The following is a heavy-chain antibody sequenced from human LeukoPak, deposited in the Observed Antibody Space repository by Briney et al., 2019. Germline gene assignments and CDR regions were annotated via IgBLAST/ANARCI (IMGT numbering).Heavy chain of an antibody. CDR3: ARERVYSSGWYRNWYFDL. Sequence: SETLSLTCTVSGGSVSSGSYYWSWIRQPPGKGLEWIGYIYYSGSTNYNPSLKSRVTISVDTSKNQFSLKLSSVTAADTAVYYRARERVYSSGWYRNWYFDLWGRGTLVTVSS. V-gene: IGHV4-61*01. CDR1: GGSVSSGSYY. D-gene: IGHD6-19*01. CDR2: IYYSGST. J-gene: IGHJ2*01.